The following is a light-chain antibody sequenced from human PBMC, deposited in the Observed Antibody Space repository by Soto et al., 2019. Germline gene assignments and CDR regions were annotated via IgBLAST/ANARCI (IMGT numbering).Light chain of an antibody. Sequence: IVLTQSPVTLSLSPGERATLSCRASQTVSRMYLSWLQQKPGQAPSPLIYGTSTRATGIPVRFSGSGSGTYFTLTISSLQPEDFAVYFCHQDFNLPWTFGQGTKVDIK. CDR3: HQDFNLPWT. V-gene: IGKV3D-7*01. J-gene: IGKJ1*01. CDR1: QTVSRMY. CDR2: GTS.